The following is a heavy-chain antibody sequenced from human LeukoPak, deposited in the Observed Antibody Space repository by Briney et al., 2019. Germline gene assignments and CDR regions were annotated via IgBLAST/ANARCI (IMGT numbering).Heavy chain of an antibody. CDR1: GFTFSYYG. D-gene: IGHD5-12*01. Sequence: GGSLRLPCAASGFTFSYYGMHWVRQAPGKGLEWVAVISYYGGNQYYVDSVKGRFTISRDNSKNTLYLQMISLRVEDTAVYYCAKSESGYNDYVSGGFDYWGQGTLVTVSS. J-gene: IGHJ4*02. CDR3: AKSESGYNDYVSGGFDY. CDR2: ISYYGGNQ. V-gene: IGHV3-30*18.